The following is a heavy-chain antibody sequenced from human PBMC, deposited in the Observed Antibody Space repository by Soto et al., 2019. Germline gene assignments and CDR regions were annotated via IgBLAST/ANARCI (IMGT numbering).Heavy chain of an antibody. CDR1: GYTFTNYG. J-gene: IGHJ4*02. CDR2: ISAYNGKT. CDR3: ARQHNDLWTDSPDFDY. D-gene: IGHD3-9*01. Sequence: ASVKVSCKSSGYTFTNYGVTWVRQAPGQGLEWMGWISAYNGKTNYAHNIQDRVTMTIDTSTSTAYMELRSLRSDDTAVYYCARQHNDLWTDSPDFDYWGQGTLVTVSS. V-gene: IGHV1-18*04.